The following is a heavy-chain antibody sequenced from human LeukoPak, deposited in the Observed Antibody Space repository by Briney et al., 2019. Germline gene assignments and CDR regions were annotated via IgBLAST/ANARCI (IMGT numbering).Heavy chain of an antibody. J-gene: IGHJ4*02. CDR3: ARGLEDHAGILDY. D-gene: IGHD1-1*01. V-gene: IGHV4-31*03. CDR2: IYYSGST. CDR1: GGSISSGGYY. Sequence: PSETLSLTCTASGGSISSGGYYWSWTRQHPGKGLEWIGYIYYSGSTYYNASLKSRVTISVDTSKNQFSLKLSSVTAADTAVYYCARGLEDHAGILDYWGQGTLVTVSS.